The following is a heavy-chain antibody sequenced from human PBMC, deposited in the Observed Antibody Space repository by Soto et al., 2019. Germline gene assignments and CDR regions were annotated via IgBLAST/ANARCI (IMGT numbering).Heavy chain of an antibody. CDR1: GYTFTGYA. V-gene: IGHV1-3*01. CDR2: INAGNGNT. J-gene: IGHJ4*02. D-gene: IGHD6-19*01. Sequence: ASVKVSCKASGYTFTGYAMHWVRQAPGQRLEWMGWINAGNGNTKYSQKFQGRVTITRDTSASTAYMELSSLRSEDTAVYYCVRAVAVPAGFDYWGQGTLVTVSS. CDR3: VRAVAVPAGFDY.